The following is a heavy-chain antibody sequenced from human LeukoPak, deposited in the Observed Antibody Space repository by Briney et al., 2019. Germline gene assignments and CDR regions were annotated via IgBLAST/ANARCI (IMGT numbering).Heavy chain of an antibody. D-gene: IGHD2-2*01. CDR2: INHSGST. J-gene: IGHJ4*02. CDR1: GGSFSGYY. V-gene: IGHV4-34*01. Sequence: PETLSLTCAVYGGSFSGYYWSWIRQPPGKGLEWIGEINHSGSTNYNPSLKSRVTISVDTSKNQFSLKLSSVTAADTAVYYCARASIVVVPAALFDYWGQGTLVTVSS. CDR3: ARASIVVVPAALFDY.